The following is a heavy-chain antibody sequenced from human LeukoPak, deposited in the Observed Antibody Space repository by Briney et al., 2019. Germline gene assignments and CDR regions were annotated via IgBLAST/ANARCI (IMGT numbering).Heavy chain of an antibody. V-gene: IGHV1-69*05. J-gene: IGHJ4*02. CDR1: GGTFGSYA. Sequence: VASVKVSCKASGGTFGSYAISWVRQAPGQGLEWMGGIIPIFGIANYAQKFQGRVTITTDESTSTAYMELSSLRSEDTVVYYCAIKGYYYDSSGYYPSFDYWGQGTLVTVSS. CDR2: IIPIFGIA. D-gene: IGHD3-22*01. CDR3: AIKGYYYDSSGYYPSFDY.